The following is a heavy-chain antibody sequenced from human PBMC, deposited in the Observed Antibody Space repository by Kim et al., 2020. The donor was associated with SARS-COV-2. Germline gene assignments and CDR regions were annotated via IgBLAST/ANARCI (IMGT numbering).Heavy chain of an antibody. J-gene: IGHJ6*02. Sequence: GGSLRLSCAASGFTFSSYGMHWVRQAPGKGLEWVAVISYDGSNKYYADSVKGRFTISRDNSKNTLYLQMNSLRAEDTAVYYCAKDHSSGWYKGDYYGMDVWGQGTTVTVSS. CDR3: AKDHSSGWYKGDYYGMDV. CDR2: ISYDGSNK. V-gene: IGHV3-30*18. D-gene: IGHD6-19*01. CDR1: GFTFSSYG.